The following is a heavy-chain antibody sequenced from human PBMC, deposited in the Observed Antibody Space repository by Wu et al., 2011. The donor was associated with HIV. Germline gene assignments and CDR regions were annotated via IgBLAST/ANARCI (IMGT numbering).Heavy chain of an antibody. J-gene: IGHJ4*02. V-gene: IGHV1-2*02. CDR1: GGTLRKYA. CDR2: INPNNGDT. Sequence: QVQLVQSGAEVREPGSSVKVSCQASGGTLRKYAFSWVRQAPGQGLEWMGWINPNNGDTNYAQKFQGRVTMTRDTSISTDYMELSRLRSDDTAVYYCVREGQQLGFDFWGQGTLVTVSS. D-gene: IGHD6-13*01. CDR3: VREGQQLGFDF.